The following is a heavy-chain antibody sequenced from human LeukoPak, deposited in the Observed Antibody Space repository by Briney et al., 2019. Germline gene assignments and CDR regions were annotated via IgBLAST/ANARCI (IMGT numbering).Heavy chain of an antibody. Sequence: SETQTLLCSVAGVPISRMGYDGGWIRQPPGKGLEWIGSIFYSGSTYYNPSLESRVTISVDTSKNQFYLKLSSVTASDTAVYYCASLSGYFVYWRQGTLVTVSS. J-gene: IGHJ4*02. V-gene: IGHV4-39*01. CDR1: GVPISRMGYD. CDR2: IFYSGST. CDR3: ASLSGYFVY. D-gene: IGHD3-22*01.